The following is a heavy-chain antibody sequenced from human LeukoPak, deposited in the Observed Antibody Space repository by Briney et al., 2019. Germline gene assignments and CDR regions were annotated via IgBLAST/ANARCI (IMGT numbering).Heavy chain of an antibody. V-gene: IGHV1-3*01. J-gene: IGHJ5*02. CDR2: INAGNGNT. CDR3: ARPKYCSSTSCYNWFDP. D-gene: IGHD2-2*01. Sequence: GASVKVSCKASGYTFTSYAMHWVRQAPGQRLEWMGWINAGNGNTKYSQKFQGRVTITRDTSASTAYMELSSLRSEDTAVYYCARPKYCSSTSCYNWFDPWDQGTLVTVSS. CDR1: GYTFTSYA.